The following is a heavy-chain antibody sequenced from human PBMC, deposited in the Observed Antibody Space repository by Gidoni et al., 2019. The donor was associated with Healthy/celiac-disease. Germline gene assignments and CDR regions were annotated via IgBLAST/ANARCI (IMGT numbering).Heavy chain of an antibody. CDR3: AKFPLHIVGATTNVDY. V-gene: IGHV3-30*18. Sequence: HWVRQAPGKGLEWVAVISYDGSNKYYADSVKGRFTISRDNSKNTLYLQMNSLRAEDTAVYYCAKFPLHIVGATTNVDYWGQGTLVTVSS. J-gene: IGHJ4*02. D-gene: IGHD1-26*01. CDR2: ISYDGSNK.